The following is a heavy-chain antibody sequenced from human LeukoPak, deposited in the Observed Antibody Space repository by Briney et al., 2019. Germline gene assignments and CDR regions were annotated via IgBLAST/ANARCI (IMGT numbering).Heavy chain of an antibody. V-gene: IGHV3-30*18. D-gene: IGHD3-9*01. J-gene: IGHJ4*02. CDR2: ISYDGSNK. CDR3: AKETRYDILTGYYPDY. Sequence: GGSLRLSCAASGFTFSSYGMQWVRQAPGKGLEWVAVISYDGSNKYYADSVKGRFTISRDNSKNTLYLQMNSLRAEDTAVYYCAKETRYDILTGYYPDYWGQGTLVTVSS. CDR1: GFTFSSYG.